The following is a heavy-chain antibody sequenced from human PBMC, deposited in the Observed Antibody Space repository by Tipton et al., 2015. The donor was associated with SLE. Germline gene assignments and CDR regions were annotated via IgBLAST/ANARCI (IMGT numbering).Heavy chain of an antibody. D-gene: IGHD6-13*01. J-gene: IGHJ3*02. CDR1: RGSISSGDYY. CDR2: IYYSGST. Sequence: TLSLTCTVSRGSISSGDYYWSWIRQPPGKGLEWIGYIYYSGSTNYNPSLKSRVTISVDTSKNQFSLKLSSVTAADTAVYYCARGGRIAAAVGAFDIWGQGTMVTVSS. CDR3: ARGGRIAAAVGAFDI. V-gene: IGHV4-61*08.